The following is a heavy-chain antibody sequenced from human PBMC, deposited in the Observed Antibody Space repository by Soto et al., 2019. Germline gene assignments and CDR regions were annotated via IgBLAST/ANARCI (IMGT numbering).Heavy chain of an antibody. V-gene: IGHV5-51*01. CDR3: ARKDGPANYNFDY. CDR2: IYPRDSDT. CDR1: GYSSASYW. Sequence: GESLKISCKGSGYSSASYWIAWVRQMPGKGLEWMGIIYPRDSDTRYSPSFQGQVTISVDKSINTAYLQWSSLKASDTAMYYCARKDGPANYNFDYFGRRSLVTFCS. D-gene: IGHD1-7*01. J-gene: IGHJ4*02.